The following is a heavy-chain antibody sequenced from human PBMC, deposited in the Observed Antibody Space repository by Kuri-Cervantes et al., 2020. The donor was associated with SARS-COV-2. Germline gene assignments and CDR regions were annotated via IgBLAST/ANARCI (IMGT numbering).Heavy chain of an antibody. J-gene: IGHJ4*02. CDR3: VRSFDH. CDR2: ISSSSSQR. V-gene: IGHV3-21*01. Sequence: GESLKISCAASGFTFSTYSMTWVRQAPGKGLEWVSSISSSSSQRYYVDSVKGRFIISRDNAKNSLDLQMNSLGPEDTAVYYCVRSFDHWGQGHLVTVSS. CDR1: GFTFSTYS.